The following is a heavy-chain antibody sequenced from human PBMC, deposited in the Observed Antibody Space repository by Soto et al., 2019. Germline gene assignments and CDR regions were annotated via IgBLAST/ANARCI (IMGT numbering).Heavy chain of an antibody. Sequence: GGSLRLSCAASGFTFRSYWMHWVRQAPGKGLVWVSRIHSDGSSTRYADSVRGRFTISRDNAKNTLYLQMNSLRAEDTAVYYFARVPSTDYYDSTGYYNYFDYWGQGTLVTVSS. CDR2: IHSDGSST. CDR3: ARVPSTDYYDSTGYYNYFDY. CDR1: GFTFRSYW. D-gene: IGHD3-22*01. J-gene: IGHJ4*02. V-gene: IGHV3-74*01.